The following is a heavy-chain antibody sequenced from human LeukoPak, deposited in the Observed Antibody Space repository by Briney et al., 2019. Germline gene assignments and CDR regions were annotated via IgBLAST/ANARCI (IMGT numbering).Heavy chain of an antibody. CDR1: GGSISSYY. J-gene: IGHJ6*02. CDR2: IYYSGST. Sequence: SETLSLTCTVSGGSISSYYWSWIRQPPGKGLEWIGYIYYSGSTNYNPSLKSRVTISVDTSKNQFSLKLSSVTAADTAVYYCARDLRRGGYNYNYGMDVWGQGTTVTVSS. V-gene: IGHV4-59*01. D-gene: IGHD5-24*01. CDR3: ARDLRRGGYNYNYGMDV.